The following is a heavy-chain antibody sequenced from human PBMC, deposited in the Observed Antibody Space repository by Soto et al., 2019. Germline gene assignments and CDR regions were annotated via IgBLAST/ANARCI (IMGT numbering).Heavy chain of an antibody. D-gene: IGHD6-19*01. CDR3: ARIHWAQSSLDY. V-gene: IGHV4-30-2*01. CDR1: GGSIDSGAFS. Sequence: SETLSLTCAVSGGSIDSGAFSLSWIRQPPGKGLEWIGYVTHSGTAYSIPSLNGRLTLSVDSSQTQFSLKLTSVTAADSAFYYRARIHWAQSSLDYWGRGILVTVSS. J-gene: IGHJ4*02. CDR2: VTHSGTA.